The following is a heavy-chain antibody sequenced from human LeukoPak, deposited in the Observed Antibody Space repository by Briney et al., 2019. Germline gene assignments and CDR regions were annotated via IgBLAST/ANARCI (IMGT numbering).Heavy chain of an antibody. CDR3: ARQGNIVGATRWFDP. J-gene: IGHJ5*02. CDR1: GGSISSSSYY. Sequence: SETLSLTCTVSGGSISSSSYYWGWIRQPPGKGLEWIGSIYYSGSTYYNPSLKSRVTISVDTSKNQFSLKLSSVTAADTAVYYCARQGNIVGATRWFDPWGQGTLVTVSS. D-gene: IGHD1-26*01. CDR2: IYYSGST. V-gene: IGHV4-39*01.